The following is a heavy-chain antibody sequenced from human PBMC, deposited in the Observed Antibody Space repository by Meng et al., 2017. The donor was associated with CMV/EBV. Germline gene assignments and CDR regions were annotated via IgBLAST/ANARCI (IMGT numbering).Heavy chain of an antibody. CDR2: INSDGSST. Sequence: GGSLRLSCAASGFTFSSYWMHWVRQAPGKGLVWFSRINSDGSSTSYADSVKGRFTISRDNAKNTLYLQMNSLRAEDTAVYYCARNVDYGMDVWGQGTTVTVSS. J-gene: IGHJ6*02. CDR3: ARNVDYGMDV. D-gene: IGHD5-12*01. V-gene: IGHV3-74*01. CDR1: GFTFSSYW.